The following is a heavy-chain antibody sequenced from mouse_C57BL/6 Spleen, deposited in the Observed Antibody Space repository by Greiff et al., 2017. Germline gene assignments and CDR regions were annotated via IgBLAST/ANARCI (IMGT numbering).Heavy chain of an antibody. CDR1: GYSFTGYF. D-gene: IGHD2-3*01. J-gene: IGHJ2*01. CDR2: INPYNGDT. CDR3: ARSDGYYVYYFDY. V-gene: IGHV1-20*01. Sequence: EVQLQQSGPELVKPGDSVKISCKASGYSFTGYFMNWVMQSHGKSLEWIGRINPYNGDTFYNQKFKGKATLTVDKSSSTAHMELRSLTSEDSAFYYCARSDGYYVYYFDYWGQGTTLTVSS.